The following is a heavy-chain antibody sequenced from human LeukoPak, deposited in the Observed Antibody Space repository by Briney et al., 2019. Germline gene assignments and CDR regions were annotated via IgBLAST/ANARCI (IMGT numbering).Heavy chain of an antibody. D-gene: IGHD5-12*01. Sequence: SGRSLRLSCAASGFTFSSYGMHWVRQAPGKGLEWVAVISYDGSSKYYADSVKGRFTISRDNSKNTLYLQMNSLRAEDTAVYYCAKEESGYDSRYYGMDVWGQGTTVTVSS. V-gene: IGHV3-30*18. CDR1: GFTFSSYG. CDR2: ISYDGSSK. J-gene: IGHJ6*02. CDR3: AKEESGYDSRYYGMDV.